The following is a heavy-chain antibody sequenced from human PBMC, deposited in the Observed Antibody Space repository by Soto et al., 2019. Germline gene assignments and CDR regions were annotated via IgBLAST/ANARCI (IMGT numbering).Heavy chain of an antibody. Sequence: SETLSLTCTVSGGSISSSSYYWDWIRQPPGKGLEWIGSIYYSGSTYYNPSLKSRVTISVDTSKNQFSLKLSSVTAADAALYYCARDFFDSSDYTTNWFDPWGQGTLVTVSS. CDR2: IYYSGST. V-gene: IGHV4-39*01. D-gene: IGHD3-22*01. CDR3: ARDFFDSSDYTTNWFDP. J-gene: IGHJ5*02. CDR1: GGSISSSSYY.